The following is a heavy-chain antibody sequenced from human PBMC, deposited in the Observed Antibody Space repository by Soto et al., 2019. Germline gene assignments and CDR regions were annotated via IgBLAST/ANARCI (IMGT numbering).Heavy chain of an antibody. CDR3: AGGGFLAVAALDY. CDR2: ISSGGDTT. CDR1: GFTFSDYY. D-gene: IGHD6-19*01. Sequence: PGGSLRLSCAASGFTFSDYYMSWIRQAPGKGLEWVSYISSGGDTTYYADSVKGRFTISRDNAKNSLSLQMNSLRAEDTAVYYCAGGGFLAVAALDYWGQGTLVTVSS. V-gene: IGHV3-11*01. J-gene: IGHJ4*02.